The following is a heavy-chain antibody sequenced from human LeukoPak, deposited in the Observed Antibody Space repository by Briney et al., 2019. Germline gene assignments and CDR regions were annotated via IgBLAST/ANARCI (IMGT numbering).Heavy chain of an antibody. J-gene: IGHJ4*02. CDR2: ISWNSGSV. CDR1: GFTFDDYA. Sequence: GGSLRLSCAASGFTFDDYAMHWVRQAPGKGLEWVSGISWNSGSVDYADSVKGRFTVSRDSAKNSLFLQMSSLRAEDTALYFCAKASSYGFTGAFDYWGQATLVTVSS. V-gene: IGHV3-9*01. CDR3: AKASSYGFTGAFDY. D-gene: IGHD5-18*01.